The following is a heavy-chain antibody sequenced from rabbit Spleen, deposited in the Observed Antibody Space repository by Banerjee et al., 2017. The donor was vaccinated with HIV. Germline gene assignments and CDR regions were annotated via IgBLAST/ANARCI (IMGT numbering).Heavy chain of an antibody. CDR1: GFSLSVNNV. CDR2: IYTGGNLYT. D-gene: IGHD5-1*01. V-gene: IGHV1S45*01. Sequence: QEQLEESGGDLVKPEGSLTLTCTASGFSLSVNNVMCWVRQAPGKGLEWIACIYTGGNLYTYYTSWAKGRFTISKISSTTVTLQMTSLTAADTATYFCARSIWSGEGSAYYFKLWGPGTLVTVS. CDR3: ARSIWSGEGSAYYFKL. J-gene: IGHJ4*01.